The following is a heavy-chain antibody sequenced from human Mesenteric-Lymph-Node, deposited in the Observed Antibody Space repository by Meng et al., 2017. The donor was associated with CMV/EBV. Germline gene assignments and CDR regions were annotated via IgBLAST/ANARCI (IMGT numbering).Heavy chain of an antibody. J-gene: IGHJ4*02. Sequence: GGSLRLSCTASGFTFGDYAMSWVRQAPGKGLGWVGFIRIKAYGGTTEYAASVKGRFTISRDDSKSIAYLQMNSLKTEDTAVYYCTREYCTNGVCYKRGYYLGQGTLVTVSS. V-gene: IGHV3-49*04. D-gene: IGHD2-8*01. CDR3: TREYCTNGVCYKRGYY. CDR1: GFTFGDYA. CDR2: IRIKAYGGTT.